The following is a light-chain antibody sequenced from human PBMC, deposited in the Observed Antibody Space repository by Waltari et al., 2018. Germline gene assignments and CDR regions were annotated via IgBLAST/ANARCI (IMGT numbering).Light chain of an antibody. Sequence: ELVLTQSPGTLSLSPGQSATLSCRASQSVGNYLAWYQQKPGQAPRLLIYDASTRATGIPDRFSGSGSGTDFSLTISRLEPEDFAVYYCQKYVNLPATFGQGTKVEIK. CDR1: QSVGNY. CDR2: DAS. CDR3: QKYVNLPAT. J-gene: IGKJ1*01. V-gene: IGKV3-20*01.